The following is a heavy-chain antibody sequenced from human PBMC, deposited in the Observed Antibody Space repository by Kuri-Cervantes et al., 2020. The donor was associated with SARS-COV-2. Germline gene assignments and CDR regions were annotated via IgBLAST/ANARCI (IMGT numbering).Heavy chain of an antibody. Sequence: SETLSLTCAVSGGSISSGNFYWSWIRQPPGKGLEWIGYISQSGNTYYNPSLKSRVTISLDTSKNQLSLRLSSVTAADTAMYYCARRPREEDHSFHWYFDLWGRGTLVTVSS. V-gene: IGHV4-30-2*03. J-gene: IGHJ2*01. CDR2: ISQSGNT. D-gene: IGHD5-18*01. CDR1: GGSISSGNFY. CDR3: ARRPREEDHSFHWYFDL.